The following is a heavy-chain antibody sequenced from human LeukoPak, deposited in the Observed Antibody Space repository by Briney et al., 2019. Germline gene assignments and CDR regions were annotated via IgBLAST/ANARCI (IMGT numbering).Heavy chain of an antibody. CDR1: GGSISSYY. Sequence: PSETLSLTCTVSGGSISSYYWSWIRQPPGKGLEWIGYIYYSGSTNYNPSLKSRVTISVDTSKNQFSLKLSSVTAADTAVYYCARTRGLVAHYYYYGMDVWGQGTTVTVSS. CDR2: IYYSGST. J-gene: IGHJ6*02. CDR3: ARTRGLVAHYYYYGMDV. V-gene: IGHV4-59*01. D-gene: IGHD5-12*01.